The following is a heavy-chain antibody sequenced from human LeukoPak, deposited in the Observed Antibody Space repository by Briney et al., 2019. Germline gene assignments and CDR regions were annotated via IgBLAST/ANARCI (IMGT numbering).Heavy chain of an antibody. CDR2: ISGSGGST. D-gene: IGHD6-19*01. CDR3: AKVGSTAVAGPLDY. V-gene: IGHV3-23*01. Sequence: GGSLRLSCAASGFTFSSYGMSWVRQAPGKGLEWVSAISGSGGSTYYADSVKGRFTISRDNSKNTLYLQMNSLRAEDTAVYYCAKVGSTAVAGPLDYWGQGTLVTVSS. CDR1: GFTFSSYG. J-gene: IGHJ4*02.